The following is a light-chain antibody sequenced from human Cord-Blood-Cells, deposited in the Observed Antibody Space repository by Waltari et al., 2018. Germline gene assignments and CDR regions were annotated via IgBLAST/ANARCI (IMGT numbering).Light chain of an antibody. CDR1: QSISSY. Sequence: DIQMTQSPSSLSASVGVRVTITCRASQSISSYLNWYQQKPGKAPELLIYAASSLQSGVPSRFSGSGSGTDFTLTISSLQPEDFATYYCQQSYSTPYTFSQGTKLEIK. V-gene: IGKV1-39*01. J-gene: IGKJ2*01. CDR3: QQSYSTPYT. CDR2: AAS.